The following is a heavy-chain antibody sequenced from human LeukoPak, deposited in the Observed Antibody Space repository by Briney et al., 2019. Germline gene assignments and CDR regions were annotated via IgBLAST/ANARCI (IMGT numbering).Heavy chain of an antibody. Sequence: GGSLRLSCAASGFAFSNYAMSWVRQAPGKGLEWVSSLSGGGDSRYYADSVMGRSTISRDNSKNTLYLQMNSLRAEDTAVYYCARHGEGFDYWGQGTLVTVSS. CDR3: ARHGEGFDY. CDR2: LSGGGDSR. CDR1: GFAFSNYA. D-gene: IGHD4-17*01. J-gene: IGHJ4*02. V-gene: IGHV3-23*01.